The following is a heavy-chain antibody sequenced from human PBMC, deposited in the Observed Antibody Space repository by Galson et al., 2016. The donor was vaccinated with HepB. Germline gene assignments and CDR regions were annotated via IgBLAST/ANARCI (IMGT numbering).Heavy chain of an antibody. D-gene: IGHD6-19*01. J-gene: IGHJ5*02. CDR1: GGSIGRGDYY. V-gene: IGHV4-31*03. CDR2: IYYSGST. CDR3: ARDRGAVAATGWFDP. Sequence: LSLTCTVSGGSIGRGDYYWSWIRQLPGKGLEWIGYIYYSGSTYFNPSLKSRLSMSVDASKNQFSLQLTSVTAADTAIYYCARDRGAVAATGWFDPWGQGTLVTVSS.